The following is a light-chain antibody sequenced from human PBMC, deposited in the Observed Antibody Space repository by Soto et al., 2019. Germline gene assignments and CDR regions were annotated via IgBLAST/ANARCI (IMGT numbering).Light chain of an antibody. CDR3: NSYTTSETYV. V-gene: IGLV2-14*01. CDR1: NSDVGSYNR. CDR2: DVN. J-gene: IGLJ1*01. Sequence: QSALTQPASVSGSPGQSITISCTGTNSDVGSYNRVSWYQQPPGTAPKLTIYDVNNRPSGVSYRFSGSKSGNTASLTISGLQAEDEADYYCNSYTTSETYVFGTGTKVIV.